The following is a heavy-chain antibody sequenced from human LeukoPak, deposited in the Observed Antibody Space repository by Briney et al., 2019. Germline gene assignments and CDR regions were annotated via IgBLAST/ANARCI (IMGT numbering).Heavy chain of an antibody. Sequence: PGGSLRLSCAASGFTFSSYSMNWVRQAPGKGLEWVSVIYSGGSIYYADSVKGRFTISRDKSKNTLYLQMNSLRAEDTAVYYCARGTLWFGELLRGYFDYWGQGTLVTVSS. J-gene: IGHJ4*02. CDR2: IYSGGSI. D-gene: IGHD3-10*01. V-gene: IGHV3-53*01. CDR1: GFTFSSYS. CDR3: ARGTLWFGELLRGYFDY.